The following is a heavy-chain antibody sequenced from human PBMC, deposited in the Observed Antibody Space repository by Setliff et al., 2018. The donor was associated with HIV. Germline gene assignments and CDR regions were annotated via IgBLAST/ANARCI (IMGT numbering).Heavy chain of an antibody. CDR3: AVQVPKSYTFGGFDP. D-gene: IGHD3-10*01. J-gene: IGHJ5*02. V-gene: IGHV4-38-2*01. CDR2: IYHSGIT. CDR1: GYSISSDYY. Sequence: PSETLSLTCGVSGYSISSDYYMGWIRQAPGKGLEWIGSIYHSGITYYNSSLKSRVTISVDTSKNQFSLNLTSVTAADTAVYYCAVQVPKSYTFGGFDPWGQGTLVTVSS.